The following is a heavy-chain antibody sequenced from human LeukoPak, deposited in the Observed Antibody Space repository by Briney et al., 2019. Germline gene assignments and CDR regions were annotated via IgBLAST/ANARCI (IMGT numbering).Heavy chain of an antibody. D-gene: IGHD3-22*01. CDR3: ARLYDSSGYYRDIKDHQGDAFDI. Sequence: SETLSLTCAVYGGSFSGYYWSWIRQPPGKGLEWIGEINHSGSTNYNPALKSRVTISVDTSKNQFSLKLSSVTAAATAVYYCARLYDSSGYYRDIKDHQGDAFDIWGQGTMVTVSS. V-gene: IGHV4-34*01. J-gene: IGHJ3*02. CDR2: INHSGST. CDR1: GGSFSGYY.